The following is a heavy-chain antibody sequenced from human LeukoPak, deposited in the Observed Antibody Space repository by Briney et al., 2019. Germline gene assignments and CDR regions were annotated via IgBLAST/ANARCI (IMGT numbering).Heavy chain of an antibody. V-gene: IGHV3-23*01. D-gene: IGHD6-19*01. J-gene: IGHJ4*02. CDR3: AKELRIAVAGYFDY. CDR1: GFTFSSTS. Sequence: AGGSLRLSCAASGFTFSSTSMSWVRQAPGKGLEWVSAISGSGGSTYYADSVKGRFTISRDNSKNTLYLQMNSLRAEDTAVYYCAKELRIAVAGYFDYWGQGTLVTVSS. CDR2: ISGSGGST.